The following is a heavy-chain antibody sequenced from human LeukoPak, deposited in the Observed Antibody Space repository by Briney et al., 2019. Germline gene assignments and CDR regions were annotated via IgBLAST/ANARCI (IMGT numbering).Heavy chain of an antibody. CDR1: GYTFTGYY. V-gene: IGHV1-2*02. CDR2: VIPNSGGT. CDR3: TRGTVTYGLDY. J-gene: IGHJ4*02. Sequence: GASVKVSCKASGYTFTGYYIHWVRQAPGQGLEWMGWVIPNSGGTNYAQKFQGRVTMTRDTSISTAYMDLSTLRSDDTAIYYCTRGTVTYGLDYWGQGTLVTVSS. D-gene: IGHD3-10*01.